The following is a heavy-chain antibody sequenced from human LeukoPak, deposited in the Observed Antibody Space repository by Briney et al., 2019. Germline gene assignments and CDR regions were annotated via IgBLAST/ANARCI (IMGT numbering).Heavy chain of an antibody. CDR2: ISGSGGST. CDR1: GFTFSSYA. V-gene: IGHV3-23*01. Sequence: GGSLRLSCAASGFTFSSYAMSWARQAPGKGLEWVSAISGSGGSTYYADSVKGRFTISRDNSKNTLYLQMNSLRAEDTAVYYCASPRIAVAGTSPPFDYWGQGTLVTVSS. D-gene: IGHD6-19*01. CDR3: ASPRIAVAGTSPPFDY. J-gene: IGHJ4*02.